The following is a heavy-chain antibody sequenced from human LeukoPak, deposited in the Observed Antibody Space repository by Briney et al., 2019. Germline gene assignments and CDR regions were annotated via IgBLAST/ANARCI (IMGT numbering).Heavy chain of an antibody. CDR2: VDPEDGDV. Sequence: ASVKVSCKVSGNTLTESTMHWVRQTPGEGLEWMGGVDPEDGDVLYAQKFQGRVTMTEDTSTDTAYMELSSLRSDDTALYLCAAISGRSSTWIDLWSFDYWGRGTLVTVSS. CDR1: GNTLTEST. J-gene: IGHJ4*02. CDR3: AAISGRSSTWIDLWSFDY. D-gene: IGHD5-18*01. V-gene: IGHV1-24*01.